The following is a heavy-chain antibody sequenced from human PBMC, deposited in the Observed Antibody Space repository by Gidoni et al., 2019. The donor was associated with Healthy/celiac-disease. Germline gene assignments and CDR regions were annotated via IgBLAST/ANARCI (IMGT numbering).Heavy chain of an antibody. CDR3: ARDLITFGGVIVKRTHGYYYYGMDV. Sequence: NGLEWVSYISSSSSTIYYADSVKGRFTISRDNAKNSLYLQMNSLRAEDTAVYYCARDLITFGGVIVKRTHGYYYYGMDVWGQGTTVTVSS. CDR2: ISSSSSTI. D-gene: IGHD3-16*02. J-gene: IGHJ6*02. V-gene: IGHV3-48*01.